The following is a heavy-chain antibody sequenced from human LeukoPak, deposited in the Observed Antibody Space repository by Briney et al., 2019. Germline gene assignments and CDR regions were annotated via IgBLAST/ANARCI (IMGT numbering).Heavy chain of an antibody. CDR1: GFTFGSCA. V-gene: IGHV3-23*01. CDR3: AKDYYDSSDFLHPPFS. Sequence: GGSLRLSCAASGFTFGSCAMSWVRQAPGKGLEWVSAISGSGGSTYYADSVKGRFTISRDNSKNTLYLQMNSLRAEDTAVYYCAKDYYDSSDFLHPPFSWGQGTLVTVSS. D-gene: IGHD3-22*01. CDR2: ISGSGGST. J-gene: IGHJ5*02.